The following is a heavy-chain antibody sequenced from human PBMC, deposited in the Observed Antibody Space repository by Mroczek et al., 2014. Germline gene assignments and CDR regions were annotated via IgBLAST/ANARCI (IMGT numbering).Heavy chain of an antibody. CDR2: ISYDGSNK. Sequence: ESGGGVVQPGRSLRLSCAASGFTFSSYGMHWVRQAPGKGLEWVAVISYDGSNKYYADSVKGRFTISRDNSKNTLYLQMNSLRAEDTAVYYCAKDRPYYDSSGYYSLDYWGQGTLVTVSS. CDR3: AKDRPYYDSSGYYSLDY. CDR1: GFTFSSYG. V-gene: IGHV3-30*18. J-gene: IGHJ4*02. D-gene: IGHD3-22*01.